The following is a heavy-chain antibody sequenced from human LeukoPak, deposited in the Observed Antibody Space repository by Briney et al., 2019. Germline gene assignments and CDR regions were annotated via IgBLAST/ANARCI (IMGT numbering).Heavy chain of an antibody. D-gene: IGHD1-26*01. Sequence: SETLSLTCAVYGGSFSGYYWSWIRQPPGKGLEWLGEINHSGSTNYNPSLKSRVTISVDTSKNQFSLKLSSVTAADTAVYYCARQDSGSRTRYYFDYWGQGTLVTVSS. J-gene: IGHJ4*02. CDR1: GGSFSGYY. CDR3: ARQDSGSRTRYYFDY. CDR2: INHSGST. V-gene: IGHV4-34*01.